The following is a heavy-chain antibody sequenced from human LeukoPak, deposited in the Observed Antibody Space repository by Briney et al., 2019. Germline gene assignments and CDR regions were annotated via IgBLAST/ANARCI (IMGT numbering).Heavy chain of an antibody. CDR2: MNPDSGNT. CDR3: ARGLQSCSSSSCYAY. Sequence: ASVKVSCKASEYTFTSYDINWVRHATGQGLEWMGWMNPDSGNTYNAEKLQGRVTMTRNTSISTAYMELSSLRSEDTAIYYCARGLQSCSSSSCYAYWGQGTLVTVSS. D-gene: IGHD2-2*01. J-gene: IGHJ1*01. CDR1: EYTFTSYD. V-gene: IGHV1-8*01.